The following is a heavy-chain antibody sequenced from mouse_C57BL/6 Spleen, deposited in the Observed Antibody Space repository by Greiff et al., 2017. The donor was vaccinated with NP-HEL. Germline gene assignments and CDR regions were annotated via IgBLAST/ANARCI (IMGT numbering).Heavy chain of an antibody. CDR3: ARDRSYSNYEGFAY. D-gene: IGHD2-5*01. CDR1: GFTFSSYA. CDR2: ISDGGSYT. V-gene: IGHV5-4*01. J-gene: IGHJ3*01. Sequence: DVHLVESGGGLVKPGGSLKLSCAASGFTFSSYAMSWVRQTPEKRLEWVATISDGGSYTYYPDNVKGRFTISRDNAKNNLYLQMSHLKSEDTAMYYCARDRSYSNYEGFAYWGQGTLVTVSA.